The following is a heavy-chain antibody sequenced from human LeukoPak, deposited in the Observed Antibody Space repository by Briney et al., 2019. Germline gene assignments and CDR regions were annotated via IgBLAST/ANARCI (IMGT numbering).Heavy chain of an antibody. CDR1: GGTFSSYT. CDR2: IIPILGIA. Sequence: ASVKVSCKASGGTFSSYTISWVRQAPGQGLEWMGRIIPILGIANYAQKFQGRVMITADKSTSTAYMELSSLRSEGTAVYYCARGGQLGEYYYGMDVWGQGTTVTVSS. D-gene: IGHD3-10*01. V-gene: IGHV1-69*02. CDR3: ARGGQLGEYYYGMDV. J-gene: IGHJ6*02.